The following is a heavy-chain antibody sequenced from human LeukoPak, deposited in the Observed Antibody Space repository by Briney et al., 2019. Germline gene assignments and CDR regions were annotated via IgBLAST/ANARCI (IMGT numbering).Heavy chain of an antibody. CDR1: GFTFSSYW. V-gene: IGHV3-74*01. CDR2: INTDGSGSST. Sequence: PGGSLRLSCAASGFTFSSYWMHWVRQAPGKGLVWVSHINTDGSGSSTSYADSVKGRFTISRDNAKNTLYLQMNSLRAEDTAVYYCARVAVPQPRYYFDYWGQGTLVTVSS. D-gene: IGHD5-18*01. J-gene: IGHJ4*02. CDR3: ARVAVPQPRYYFDY.